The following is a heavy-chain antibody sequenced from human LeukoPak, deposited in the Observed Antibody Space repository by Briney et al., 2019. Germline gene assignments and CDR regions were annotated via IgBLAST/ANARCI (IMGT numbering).Heavy chain of an antibody. Sequence: PGGSLRLSCAASGFTFSSYSMNWVRQAPGKGLEWVSYISSSSSTIYYADSVKGRFTISRDNAKNSLYLQMNSLRDEDTAVYYCARDLLQGFSYGMDVWGQGTTVTVSS. CDR2: ISSSSSTI. D-gene: IGHD2-15*01. V-gene: IGHV3-48*02. J-gene: IGHJ6*02. CDR3: ARDLLQGFSYGMDV. CDR1: GFTFSSYS.